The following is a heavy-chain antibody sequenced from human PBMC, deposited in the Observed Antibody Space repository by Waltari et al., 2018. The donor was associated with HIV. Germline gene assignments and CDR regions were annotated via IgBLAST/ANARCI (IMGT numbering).Heavy chain of an antibody. J-gene: IGHJ5*02. V-gene: IGHV4-39*01. CDR1: GGSISSSSYY. CDR2: IYYSGST. D-gene: IGHD2-2*01. CDR3: ARQSTEISNWFDP. Sequence: QLQLQESGPGLVKPSETLSLTCTVSGGSISSSSYYWGWIRQPPGKGLEWIGSIYYSGSTYYNPSLKSRVTISVDTSKNQFSLKLSSVTAADTAVYYCARQSTEISNWFDPWGQGTLVTVSS.